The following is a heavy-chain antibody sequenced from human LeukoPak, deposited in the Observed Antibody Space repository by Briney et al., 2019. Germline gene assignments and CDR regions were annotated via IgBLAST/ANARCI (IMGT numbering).Heavy chain of an antibody. Sequence: GGSLRLSCAASGFTFSSYSMNWVRQAPGQGLEWVSYISSSSSTIYYADSVKGRFTISRDNAKNSLYLQMNSLRAEDTAVYYCARDNPPYSSGWYDYWGQGTLVTVSS. CDR3: ARDNPPYSSGWYDY. V-gene: IGHV3-48*01. J-gene: IGHJ4*02. CDR1: GFTFSSYS. CDR2: ISSSSSTI. D-gene: IGHD6-19*01.